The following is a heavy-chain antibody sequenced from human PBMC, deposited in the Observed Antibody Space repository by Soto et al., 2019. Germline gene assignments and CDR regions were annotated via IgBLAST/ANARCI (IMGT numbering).Heavy chain of an antibody. CDR3: ARLSLPLSGDFGGGAFGI. J-gene: IGHJ3*02. CDR1: GFTFSSYG. Sequence: QVQLVESGGGVVQPGRSLRLSCAASGFTFSSYGMHWVRQAPGKGLEWVAVIWYDGSNKYYADYVKGPFTISRDNSKNPRYLQKNSLRAEDTAVYYCARLSLPLSGDFGGGAFGIWGQGTMVTVSS. V-gene: IGHV3-33*01. D-gene: IGHD4-17*01. CDR2: IWYDGSNK.